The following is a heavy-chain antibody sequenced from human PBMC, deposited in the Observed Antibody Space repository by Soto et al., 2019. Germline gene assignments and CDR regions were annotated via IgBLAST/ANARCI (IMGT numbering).Heavy chain of an antibody. V-gene: IGHV3-30*03. Sequence: QVQLVESGGGVVQPGRSLRLSCAASGFTFSSYGMHWVRKAPGKGLEWVAVITYDGSNKYYADSVKGRFTISRDNSKNTLYLQRNSLSAEDTAVYYCATTGVVVAAFDYWGQGTLVTVSS. CDR3: ATTGVVVAAFDY. CDR2: ITYDGSNK. CDR1: GFTFSSYG. D-gene: IGHD2-15*01. J-gene: IGHJ4*02.